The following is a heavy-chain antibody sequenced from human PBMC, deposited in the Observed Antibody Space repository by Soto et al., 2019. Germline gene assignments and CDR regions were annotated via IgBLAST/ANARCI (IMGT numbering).Heavy chain of an antibody. Sequence: LSLTCSVSGGSMSEYFWSWIRQSPGKGLEWIGYIYYLGSTDYNPSLKSRVTISVDTSKRQFSLRLTSVTAADTAVYYCARDGYDRSGSPYPDYWGPGNQVPVSS. D-gene: IGHD3-10*01. CDR1: GGSMSEYF. J-gene: IGHJ4*02. V-gene: IGHV4-59*01. CDR2: IYYLGST. CDR3: ARDGYDRSGSPYPDY.